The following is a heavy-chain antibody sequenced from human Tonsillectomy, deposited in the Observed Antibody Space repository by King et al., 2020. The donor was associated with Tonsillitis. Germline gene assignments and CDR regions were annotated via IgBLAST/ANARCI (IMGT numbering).Heavy chain of an antibody. CDR3: ASYYDGSGSEDAFDI. V-gene: IGHV3-7*03. CDR1: GFTFSKYW. CDR2: IKQNGSEE. Sequence: VQLVESGGGLVLPGGSLRLSCVASGFTFSKYWMSWVRQAPGKGLEWVANIKQNGSEEYYVDSVKGRFTISRDNAKNSLYLQMNNLRAEDTAVYYCASYYDGSGSEDAFDIWGQGTMVTVSS. D-gene: IGHD3-22*01. J-gene: IGHJ3*02.